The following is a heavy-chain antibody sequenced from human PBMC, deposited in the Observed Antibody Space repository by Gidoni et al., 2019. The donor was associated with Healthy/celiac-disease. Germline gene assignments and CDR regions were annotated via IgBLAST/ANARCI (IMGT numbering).Heavy chain of an antibody. V-gene: IGHV3-33*01. J-gene: IGHJ3*02. Sequence: QVKLVASGGGVAQPGRVLRPSCASTGLTFSSYGLHGVRQAPGKGLEWVAVLVYDGSKSYYADSVYGRFTISRYNSNNTHYLQMNSLRAEATAVDYCARDLRGDYGDYRDAFDIWGQGTMVTVSS. CDR3: ARDLRGDYGDYRDAFDI. CDR2: LVYDGSKS. D-gene: IGHD4-17*01. CDR1: GLTFSSYG.